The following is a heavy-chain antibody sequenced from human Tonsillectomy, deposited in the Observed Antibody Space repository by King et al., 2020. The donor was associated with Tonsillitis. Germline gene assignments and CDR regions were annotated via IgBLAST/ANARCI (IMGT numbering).Heavy chain of an antibody. J-gene: IGHJ4*02. D-gene: IGHD3-10*01. CDR1: GGSVDSASYY. CDR2: IYYSGST. Sequence: MQLQESGPGLVKPSETLSLTCNVSGGSVDSASYYWSWIRQPPGKGLEFIGYIYYSGSTKYNPSLKSRVTISLDTSKNQFSLKLTSVTAADTAVYYCARGITMVRGLSFDYWGQGPLVTVSS. V-gene: IGHV4-61*01. CDR3: ARGITMVRGLSFDY.